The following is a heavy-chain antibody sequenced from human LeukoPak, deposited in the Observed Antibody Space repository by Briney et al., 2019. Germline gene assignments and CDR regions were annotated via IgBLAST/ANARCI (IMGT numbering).Heavy chain of an antibody. D-gene: IGHD2/OR15-2a*01. J-gene: IGHJ4*02. Sequence: GGSLRLSCAASGNYWMHWVRQAPGKGLVWVSHINSDGSWTSYADSVKGRFTISKDNAKNTVYLQMNSLRAEDTAVYYCVSFYETYWGQGTLVTVSS. CDR1: GNYW. V-gene: IGHV3-74*01. CDR3: VSFYETY. CDR2: INSDGSWT.